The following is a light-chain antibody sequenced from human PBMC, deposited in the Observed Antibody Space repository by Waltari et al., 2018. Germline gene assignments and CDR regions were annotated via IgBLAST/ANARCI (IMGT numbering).Light chain of an antibody. J-gene: IGLJ1*01. CDR3: SSVDSSFKGL. V-gene: IGLV3-10*01. Sequence: SYELTQPPSVSVSPGQTARITCYVETLPRKFAYWYQLKSGQAPVLVIFEDNKRPPGIPGRFSVSISGTAATLTISGAQVEDEADYYCSSVDSSFKGLFGAGTKVTVL. CDR2: EDN. CDR1: TLPRKF.